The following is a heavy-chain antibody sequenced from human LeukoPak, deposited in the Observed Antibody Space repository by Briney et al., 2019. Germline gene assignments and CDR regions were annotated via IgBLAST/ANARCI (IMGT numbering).Heavy chain of an antibody. V-gene: IGHV3-15*01. CDR2: IKSKTDGGTT. J-gene: IGHJ4*02. D-gene: IGHD3-22*01. CDR1: GFTLSNAW. Sequence: GGSLRLSCAASGFTLSNAWMSWVRQAPGKGLEWVGRIKSKTDGGTTDYAAPVKGRFTISRDDSKNTLYLQMNSLKTEDTAVYYCTNSPQDYYDSSGLYYWGQGTLVTVSS. CDR3: TNSPQDYYDSSGLYY.